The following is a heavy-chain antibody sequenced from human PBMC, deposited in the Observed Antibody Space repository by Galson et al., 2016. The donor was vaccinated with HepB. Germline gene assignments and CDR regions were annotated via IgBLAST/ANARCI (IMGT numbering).Heavy chain of an antibody. D-gene: IGHD5-12*01. CDR3: ARGGAYDYN. CDR1: GGSISSGTYY. J-gene: IGHJ4*02. V-gene: IGHV4-61*02. Sequence: TLSLTCTVSGGSISSGTYYWSWIRQRGKGLEWIGRIYTSGNTNYNPSLKRRVTISVDTSKNQFSLKLSSVTAADTAVDFCARGGAYDYNWGQGTLVTVSS. CDR2: IYTSGNT.